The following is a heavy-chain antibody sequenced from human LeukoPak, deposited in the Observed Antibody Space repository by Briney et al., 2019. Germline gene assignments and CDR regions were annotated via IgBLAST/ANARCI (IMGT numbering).Heavy chain of an antibody. V-gene: IGHV4-31*03. CDR1: GDSISSGGYC. CDR2: IYYSGST. J-gene: IGHJ5*02. D-gene: IGHD4-17*01. Sequence: SETLSLTCTVSGDSISSGGYCYTWIRQHPGKGLEWIGSIYYSGSTYYNASLQSRVTISVDTSKNQFSLKLNSVTAADTAVYYCARHSRTYGDYPGPSGPWGQGTLVTVSS. CDR3: ARHSRTYGDYPGPSGP.